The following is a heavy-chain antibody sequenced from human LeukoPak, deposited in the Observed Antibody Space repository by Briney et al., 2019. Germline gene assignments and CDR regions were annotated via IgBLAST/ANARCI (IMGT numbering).Heavy chain of an antibody. CDR1: GFTFSSYE. J-gene: IGHJ4*02. V-gene: IGHV3-48*03. Sequence: GGSLRLSCAASGFTFSSYEMNWVRQAPGKGLEWVSYISSSGSTIYYADSVKGRFTVSSDNSKNSLYLQMNSLRPEDGGLYYCAKERDGHKDGLAHWGRGTLVTVSS. CDR2: ISSSGSTI. D-gene: IGHD5-24*01. CDR3: AKERDGHKDGLAH.